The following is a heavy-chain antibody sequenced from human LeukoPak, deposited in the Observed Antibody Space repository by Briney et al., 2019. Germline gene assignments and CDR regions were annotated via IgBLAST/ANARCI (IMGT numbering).Heavy chain of an antibody. CDR3: ARVHCSSTSCYPGY. V-gene: IGHV3-48*04. Sequence: RGSLRLSCAASGFTFSSYSMNWVRQAPGKGLEWVSYISSSSSTMYYADFVKGRFTISRDNAKNSLYLQMNSLRAEDTAVYYCARVHCSSTSCYPGYWGQGTLVTVSS. CDR2: ISSSSSTM. D-gene: IGHD2-2*01. CDR1: GFTFSSYS. J-gene: IGHJ4*02.